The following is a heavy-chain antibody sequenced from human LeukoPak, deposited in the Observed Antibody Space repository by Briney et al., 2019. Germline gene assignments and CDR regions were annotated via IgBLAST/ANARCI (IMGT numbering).Heavy chain of an antibody. CDR1: GGSISSRSYY. CDR2: IYYSGST. J-gene: IGHJ3*02. Sequence: SETLSLTCTVSGGSISSRSYYWGWIRQPPGKGLEWIGSIYYSGSTYYNPSLKSRVTISVDTSKNQFSLKLSSVTAADTAVYYCATNPQGMATTHAFDIWGQGTMVTVSS. D-gene: IGHD5-24*01. CDR3: ATNPQGMATTHAFDI. V-gene: IGHV4-39*01.